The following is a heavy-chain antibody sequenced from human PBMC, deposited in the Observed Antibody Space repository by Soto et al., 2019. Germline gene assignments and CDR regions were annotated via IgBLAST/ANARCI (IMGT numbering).Heavy chain of an antibody. CDR1: GYTFTSYG. Sequence: GASVKVSCKASGYTFTSYGISWVRQAPGQGLEWMGWISAYNGNTNYAQKLQGRVTMTTDTSTSTAYMELRSLRSDDTAVYYCERDLRYSSGWYGAPSDAFDIWGQGTMVTV. CDR3: ERDLRYSSGWYGAPSDAFDI. D-gene: IGHD6-19*01. J-gene: IGHJ3*02. CDR2: ISAYNGNT. V-gene: IGHV1-18*01.